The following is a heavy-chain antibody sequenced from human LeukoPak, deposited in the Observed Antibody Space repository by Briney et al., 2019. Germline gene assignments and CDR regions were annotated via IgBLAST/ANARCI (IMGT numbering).Heavy chain of an antibody. CDR1: GFTFSSYW. V-gene: IGHV3-74*01. J-gene: IGHJ4*02. Sequence: GGSLRLSCAASGFTFSSYWMHWVRQAPGKGLVWVSRINSDGSSTSYADSVKGRFTISGDNSKNTLYLQMNSLRAEDTAVYYCAKHVTRSTSSLIDYWGQGTLVTVSS. D-gene: IGHD2-2*01. CDR2: INSDGSST. CDR3: AKHVTRSTSSLIDY.